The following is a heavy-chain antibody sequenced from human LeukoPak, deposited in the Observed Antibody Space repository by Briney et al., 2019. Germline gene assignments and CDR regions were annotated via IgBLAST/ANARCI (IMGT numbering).Heavy chain of an antibody. D-gene: IGHD1-1*01. V-gene: IGHV4-59*01. CDR1: GDSITSSY. CDR3: VKTAGRDGPAPPY. J-gene: IGHJ1*01. CDR2: VYYSGIT. Sequence: SETLSLTCIISGDSITSSYWSWVRQPPGKGLEWIAYVYYSGITNYNPSLKSRATISVDTSKNLLSLTLSSVTAADTAIYYCVKTAGRDGPAPPYRGPGILVTVSS.